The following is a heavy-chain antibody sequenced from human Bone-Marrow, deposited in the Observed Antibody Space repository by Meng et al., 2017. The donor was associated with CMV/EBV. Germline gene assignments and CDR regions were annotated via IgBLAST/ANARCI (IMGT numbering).Heavy chain of an antibody. Sequence: GESLMISRAASGFTFSDYYMSWIRQAPGKGLEWVSYISSSGRTIYYADSVKGRFTISRDNAKNSLYLQMNRLRAEDTAVYYCARDVSGDGYLDYWGQGTLVTVSS. V-gene: IGHV3-11*04. CDR1: GFTFSDYY. CDR3: ARDVSGDGYLDY. D-gene: IGHD5-24*01. J-gene: IGHJ4*02. CDR2: ISSSGRTI.